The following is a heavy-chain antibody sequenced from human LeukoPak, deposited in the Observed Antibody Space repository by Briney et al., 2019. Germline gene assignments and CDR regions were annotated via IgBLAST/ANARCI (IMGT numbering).Heavy chain of an antibody. CDR3: AREGKWFGESLFDY. Sequence: SETLSLTCTVSGGSISSYYWSWIRQPPGKGLEWIGYIYYSGSTNYNPSLKSRVTISVDTSKNQFSLKLSSVTVADTAVYYCAREGKWFGESLFDYWGQGTLVTVSS. J-gene: IGHJ4*02. D-gene: IGHD3-10*01. V-gene: IGHV4-59*01. CDR1: GGSISSYY. CDR2: IYYSGST.